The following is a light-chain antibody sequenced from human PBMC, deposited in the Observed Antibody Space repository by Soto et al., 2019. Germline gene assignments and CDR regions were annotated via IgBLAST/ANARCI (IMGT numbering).Light chain of an antibody. CDR3: QQFGSLRWT. V-gene: IGKV3-20*01. J-gene: IGKJ1*01. Sequence: EIVLTQSPGTLSLSPGERATLSCRASRSVSSNFLAWYQQKPGQAPRLLIYGASSRATGIPDRFSGSGSGTDFTLTISRLEPEDSAVFYCQQFGSLRWTFGQGTKV. CDR1: RSVSSNF. CDR2: GAS.